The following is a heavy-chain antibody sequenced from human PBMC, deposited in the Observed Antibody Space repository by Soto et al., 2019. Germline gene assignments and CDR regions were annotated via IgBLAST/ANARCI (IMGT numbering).Heavy chain of an antibody. V-gene: IGHV4-31*03. CDR3: ARAPQLLFYYYYYMDV. D-gene: IGHD2-2*01. Sequence: SETLSLTYTVAGGSIRSGGSYWSCIRQHPGKGLEWIAFIYYSGSTYYNPSLKSRVTISVDTSKNQFSLKLSSVTAADTAVYYCARAPQLLFYYYYYMDVWGKGTTVTVSS. CDR1: GGSIRSGGSY. J-gene: IGHJ6*03. CDR2: IYYSGST.